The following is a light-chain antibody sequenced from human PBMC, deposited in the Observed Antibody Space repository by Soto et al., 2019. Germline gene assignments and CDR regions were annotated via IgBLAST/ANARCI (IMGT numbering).Light chain of an antibody. V-gene: IGKV1-27*01. CDR1: QDISHS. CDR3: QKYNNAPLT. J-gene: IGKJ4*01. Sequence: MEMTQSPSSLSASVGDSVTISCRASQDISHSLAWYQQQPGKVPKLLSYAASTLQSGIPSRVIGSGSGTDFTLTITSLKPEDVATYYCQKYNNAPLTFGGGTKVDI. CDR2: AAS.